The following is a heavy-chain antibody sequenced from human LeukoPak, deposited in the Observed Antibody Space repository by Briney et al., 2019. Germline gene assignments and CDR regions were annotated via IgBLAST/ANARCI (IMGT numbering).Heavy chain of an antibody. CDR2: IIPVFGTA. Sequence: SVKVSCKASGGSFTRYAISWVRQAPGQGREWMGGIIPVFGTANYAQRFQGRVSITADETTRTAYLEVSSLRPDDTAVYFCARDSGSGSSHYYAYHMDVWGNGTTVTVS. CDR3: ARDSGSGSSHYYAYHMDV. D-gene: IGHD6-6*01. V-gene: IGHV1-69*13. CDR1: GGSFTRYA. J-gene: IGHJ6*03.